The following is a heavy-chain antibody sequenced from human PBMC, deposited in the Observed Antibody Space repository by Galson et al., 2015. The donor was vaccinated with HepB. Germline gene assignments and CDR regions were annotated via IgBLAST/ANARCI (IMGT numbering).Heavy chain of an antibody. CDR1: GYTFTAYA. V-gene: IGHV7-4-1*02. Sequence: SCKASGYTFTAYAMTWVRQAPGQGLEWMGWINTLTGNPTYAQGFTGRFVFSLDTSVSTAYLQINSLEADDTALYYCARDEAEWFEESPRFDYWGQGTLVTVSS. J-gene: IGHJ4*02. D-gene: IGHD3-10*01. CDR3: ARDEAEWFEESPRFDY. CDR2: INTLTGNP.